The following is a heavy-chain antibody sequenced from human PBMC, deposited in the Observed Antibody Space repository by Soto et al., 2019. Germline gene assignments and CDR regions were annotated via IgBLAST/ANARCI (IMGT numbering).Heavy chain of an antibody. V-gene: IGHV1-69*01. CDR1: GGTFSSYA. D-gene: IGHD1-1*01. Sequence: QVQLVQSGAEVKKPGSSVKVSCKASGGTFSSYAISWVQQAPGQGLEWMGGIIPIFGTANYAQKFQGRVTITADESTSTAYMELSSLRSEDTAVYYCARFGPTTAGREPAFDIWGQGTMVTVSS. CDR3: ARFGPTTAGREPAFDI. CDR2: IIPIFGTA. J-gene: IGHJ3*02.